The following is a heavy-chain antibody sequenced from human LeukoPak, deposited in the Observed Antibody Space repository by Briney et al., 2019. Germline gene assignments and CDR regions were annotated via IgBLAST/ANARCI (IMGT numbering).Heavy chain of an antibody. V-gene: IGHV3-30*18. Sequence: GRSLRLSCAASGFTFSSYGMYWVRQAPGKGLEWVAVISYDGSNKYYADSVKGRFTISRDNSKNTLYLQMNSLRAEDTAVYYCAKDSSGWYWDYWGQGTLVTVSS. CDR3: AKDSSGWYWDY. CDR1: GFTFSSYG. D-gene: IGHD6-19*01. J-gene: IGHJ4*02. CDR2: ISYDGSNK.